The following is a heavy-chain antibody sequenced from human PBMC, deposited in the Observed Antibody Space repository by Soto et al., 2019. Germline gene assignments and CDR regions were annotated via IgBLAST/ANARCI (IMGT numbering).Heavy chain of an antibody. V-gene: IGHV1-18*04. D-gene: IGHD3-16*02. Sequence: QVQLVQSGAEVKKPRASVKVSCKASGYTFTSYGISWVRQAPGQGLEWMGWISAYNGNTNYAQKLQGRVTMTTDTSTSTAYMELRSLRSDDTAVYYCARDPKVYDYVWGSYRLNAEYFQHWGQGTLVTVSS. CDR2: ISAYNGNT. CDR1: GYTFTSYG. CDR3: ARDPKVYDYVWGSYRLNAEYFQH. J-gene: IGHJ1*01.